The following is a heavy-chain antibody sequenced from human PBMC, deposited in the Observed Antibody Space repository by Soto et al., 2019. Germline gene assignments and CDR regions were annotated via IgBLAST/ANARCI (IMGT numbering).Heavy chain of an antibody. D-gene: IGHD2-2*02. Sequence: QVQLVQSGAAVKKPGSSVKVSCKASGGTFSSYAIRWVRPSPGQGLECMGGIIPIFGTANYAQKFQVRVTIPVYESTSTAYMKLSSLSSEDTGVYYCASDRRGCSSTSCYTGIPYYYYGMDVWGQGATVTVSS. CDR2: IIPIFGTA. CDR1: GGTFSSYA. J-gene: IGHJ6*02. CDR3: ASDRRGCSSTSCYTGIPYYYYGMDV. V-gene: IGHV1-69*01.